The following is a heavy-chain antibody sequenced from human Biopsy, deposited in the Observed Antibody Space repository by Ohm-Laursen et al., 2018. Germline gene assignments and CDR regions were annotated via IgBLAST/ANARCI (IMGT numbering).Heavy chain of an antibody. CDR3: ATLYGDDYSYYGLDV. D-gene: IGHD4-17*01. CDR1: GGSLSNFY. V-gene: IGHV4-4*07. CDR2: MYISGTT. Sequence: SETLSLTCSVSGGSLSNFYWSWIRQPAGKGLEWIGRMYISGTTNYNPSLKSRVTMSIDTSKNQFSLRLSSVTAADTAVYYCATLYGDDYSYYGLDVWSQGTTVTVSS. J-gene: IGHJ6*02.